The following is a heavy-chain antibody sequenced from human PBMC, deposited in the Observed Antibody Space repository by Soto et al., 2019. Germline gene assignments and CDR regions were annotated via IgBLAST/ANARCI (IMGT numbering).Heavy chain of an antibody. Sequence: SETLSLTCTVSGGSISSYYWSWIRQPPGKGLEWIGYIYYSGSTNYNPSLKSRVTISVDTSKNQFSLKLSSVTAADTAVYYCARVPHDTYSGYYYYYYMDVWGKGTTVTVSS. V-gene: IGHV4-59*01. CDR3: ARVPHDTYSGYYYYYYMDV. D-gene: IGHD1-26*01. CDR2: IYYSGST. J-gene: IGHJ6*03. CDR1: GGSISSYY.